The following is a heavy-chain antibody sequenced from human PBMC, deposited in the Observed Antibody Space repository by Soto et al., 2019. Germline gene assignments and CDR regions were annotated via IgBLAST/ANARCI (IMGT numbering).Heavy chain of an antibody. D-gene: IGHD2-15*01. Sequence: QVQLQESGPGLVKPSETLSLTCTVSGGSISSYYWSWIRQPPGKGLEWIGYIYYSGSTNYNPSLKSRVTISVDTSKNQFSLKLSSVTAADTAVYYCARIYCSGGSCYSYYYYYMDVWGKGTTVTVSS. CDR1: GGSISSYY. CDR3: ARIYCSGGSCYSYYYYYMDV. J-gene: IGHJ6*03. V-gene: IGHV4-59*01. CDR2: IYYSGST.